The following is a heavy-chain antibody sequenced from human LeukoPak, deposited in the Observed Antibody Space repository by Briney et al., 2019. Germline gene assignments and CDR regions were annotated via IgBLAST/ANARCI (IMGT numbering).Heavy chain of an antibody. V-gene: IGHV4-61*05. CDR2: IYTSGST. CDR1: DVSMSSTSYY. CDR3: AGYSSSIYKVGGAD. D-gene: IGHD6-6*01. Sequence: KPSETLSLTCIVSDVSMSSTSYYWSWIRQPPGKGLEWIGYIYTSGSTNYNPSLKSRVTISVDTSKNQFSLKLSSVTAADTAVYYCAGYSSSIYKVGGADWGQGTLVTVSS. J-gene: IGHJ4*02.